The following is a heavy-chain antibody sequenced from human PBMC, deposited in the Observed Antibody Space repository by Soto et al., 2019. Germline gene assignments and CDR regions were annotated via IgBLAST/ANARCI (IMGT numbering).Heavy chain of an antibody. Sequence: GGSLRLSCAASGFTFSSYAMHWVRQAPGKGLEWVAVISYDGSNKYYADSVKGRFTISRDNSKNTLYLQMNSLRAEDTAVYYCAREFPPPVVAATQGLDYWGQGTLVTVSS. D-gene: IGHD2-15*01. J-gene: IGHJ4*02. CDR3: AREFPPPVVAATQGLDY. CDR1: GFTFSSYA. CDR2: ISYDGSNK. V-gene: IGHV3-30-3*01.